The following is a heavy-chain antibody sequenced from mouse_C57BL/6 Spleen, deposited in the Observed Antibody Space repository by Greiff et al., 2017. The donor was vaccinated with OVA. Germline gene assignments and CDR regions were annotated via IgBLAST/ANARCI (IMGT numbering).Heavy chain of an antibody. D-gene: IGHD1-1*01. J-gene: IGHJ4*01. CDR2: IWWDDDK. Sequence: QVTLKVSGPGILQPSQTLSLTCSFSGFSLSTFGMGVGWIRQPSGKGLEWLAHIWWDDDKYYNPALKSRPTTSKDTSKNQVFLKIANVDTADTVTSYCARITTVVNAMDYWGQGTSVTVSS. CDR3: ARITTVVNAMDY. V-gene: IGHV8-8*01. CDR1: GFSLSTFGMG.